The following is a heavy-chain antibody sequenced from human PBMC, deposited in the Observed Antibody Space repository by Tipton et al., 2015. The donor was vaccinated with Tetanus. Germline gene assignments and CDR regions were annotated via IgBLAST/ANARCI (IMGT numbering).Heavy chain of an antibody. D-gene: IGHD5-12*01. CDR2: IYTSGST. CDR3: ARVRRGATTDLDY. V-gene: IGHV4-61*02. CDR1: GGSISSSSYY. J-gene: IGHJ4*02. Sequence: TLSLTCTVSGGSISSSSYYWSWIRQPAGKGLEWIGRIYTSGSTNYNPSLKSRVTMSVDTAKNQFSLKLSSVTAADTAVYYCARVRRGATTDLDYWGQGTLVTVSS.